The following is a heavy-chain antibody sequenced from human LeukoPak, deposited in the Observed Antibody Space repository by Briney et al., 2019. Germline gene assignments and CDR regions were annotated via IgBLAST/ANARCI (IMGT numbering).Heavy chain of an antibody. V-gene: IGHV4-59*01. Sequence: SETLSLTCTVSGGSISSYYWSWIRQLPGKGLEWIGYIYYSGSTNYNPSLKSRVTISVDTSKNQFSLKLSSVTAADTAVYYCARSDSSGYYFPYYFDYWGQGTLVTVSS. CDR1: GGSISSYY. J-gene: IGHJ4*02. D-gene: IGHD3-22*01. CDR3: ARSDSSGYYFPYYFDY. CDR2: IYYSGST.